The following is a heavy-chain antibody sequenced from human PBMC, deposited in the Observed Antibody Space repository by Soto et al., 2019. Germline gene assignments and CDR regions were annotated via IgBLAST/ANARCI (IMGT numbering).Heavy chain of an antibody. CDR1: GYTFTSYD. Sequence: QVQLVQSGAEVKKPGASVKVSCKASGYTFTSYDINWVRQATGQGLEWMGWMNPNSANTGYAQKFQGRLTMTRNTAIGTAYMELSSLRSEDTAVYYCARSDSDNLNWFDPWGQGTLVTVSS. CDR2: MNPNSANT. D-gene: IGHD3-22*01. J-gene: IGHJ5*02. V-gene: IGHV1-8*01. CDR3: ARSDSDNLNWFDP.